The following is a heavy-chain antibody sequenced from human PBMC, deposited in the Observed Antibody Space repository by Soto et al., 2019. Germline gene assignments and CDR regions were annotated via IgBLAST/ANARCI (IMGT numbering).Heavy chain of an antibody. Sequence: PGGSLRLSCAASGFTFSSYGMHWVRQAPGKGLEWVAVISYDGSNKYYADSVKGRFTISRDNSKNTLYLQMNSLRAEDTAVYYCAKDGIVVVHYYYYYMDVWGKGTTVTVSS. J-gene: IGHJ6*03. CDR1: GFTFSSYG. D-gene: IGHD2-2*01. CDR3: AKDGIVVVHYYYYYMDV. CDR2: ISYDGSNK. V-gene: IGHV3-30*18.